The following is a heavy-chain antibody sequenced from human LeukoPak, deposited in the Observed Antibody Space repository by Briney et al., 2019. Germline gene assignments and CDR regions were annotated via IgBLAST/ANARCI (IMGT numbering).Heavy chain of an antibody. CDR3: AKGPLLFNLAAPNNWFDP. CDR2: ISGSGGST. D-gene: IGHD3-3*01. CDR1: GFTFSSYA. V-gene: IGHV3-23*01. J-gene: IGHJ5*02. Sequence: PGGSLRLSCAASGFTFSSYAMSWVRQAPGKGLEWVSAISGSGGSTYYADSVKGRLTISRDNSKNTLYLQMISLRAEDTAVYYCAKGPLLFNLAAPNNWFDPWGQGTLVTVSS.